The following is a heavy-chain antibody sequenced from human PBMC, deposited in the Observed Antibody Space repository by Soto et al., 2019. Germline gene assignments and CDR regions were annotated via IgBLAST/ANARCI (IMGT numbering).Heavy chain of an antibody. Sequence: GGSLRLSCAASGFTFSSYAMSWVRQAPGKGLEWVSAISGSGGSTYYADSVKGRFTISRDNSKNTLYLQMNSLRAEDTAVYYCAKDRKGYSSVPQRLFDYWGQGTLVTVSS. D-gene: IGHD6-19*01. V-gene: IGHV3-23*01. J-gene: IGHJ4*02. CDR2: ISGSGGST. CDR3: AKDRKGYSSVPQRLFDY. CDR1: GFTFSSYA.